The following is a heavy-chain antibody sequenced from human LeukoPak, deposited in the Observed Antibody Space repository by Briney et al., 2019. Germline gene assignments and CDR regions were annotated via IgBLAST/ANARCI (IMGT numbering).Heavy chain of an antibody. V-gene: IGHV3-21*01. CDR1: GFTFSSYS. CDR3: ARDQELLLRH. D-gene: IGHD1-26*01. CDR2: ISSSSSYI. Sequence: GGSLRLSCAASGFTFSSYSMNWVRQAPGKGLEWVSSISSSSSYIYYADSVKGRFTISRDNAKNSLYLQINSLRAEDTAVYYCARDQELLLRHWGQGTLVTVSS. J-gene: IGHJ4*02.